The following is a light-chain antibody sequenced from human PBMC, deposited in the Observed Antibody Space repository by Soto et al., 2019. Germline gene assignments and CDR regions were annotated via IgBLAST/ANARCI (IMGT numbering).Light chain of an antibody. Sequence: DIQMTQSPTSLSASVGDRVTITCRASQGIRNYVAWYQQIPGKAPKLLIYAASTLQSGVPSRVSGSVSGTDFTLTINVLQPEDVATYSCQKYSSVPVFGPGTKVEIK. J-gene: IGKJ3*01. V-gene: IGKV1-27*01. CDR2: AAS. CDR1: QGIRNY. CDR3: QKYSSVPV.